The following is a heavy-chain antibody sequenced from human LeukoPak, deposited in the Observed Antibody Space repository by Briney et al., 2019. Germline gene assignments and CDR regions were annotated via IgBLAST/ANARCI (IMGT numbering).Heavy chain of an antibody. CDR1: GFTLSELS. CDR3: ATSVICATTTCPGDGNYYYYFMDV. CDR2: FDPKDGEA. V-gene: IGHV1-24*01. D-gene: IGHD2-2*01. J-gene: IGHJ6*03. Sequence: ASVKVSCKVSGFTLSELSMHWVRQAPGKGLEGVGGFDPKDGEAVYVERFRGRVLLTDDRPSNTAYMNLSSLGGDDTAVHYCATSVICATTTCPGDGNYYYYFMDVWGEGTTVTV.